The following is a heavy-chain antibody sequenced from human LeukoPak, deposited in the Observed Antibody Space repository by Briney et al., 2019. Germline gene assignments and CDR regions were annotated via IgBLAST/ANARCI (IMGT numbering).Heavy chain of an antibody. V-gene: IGHV4-39*01. CDR2: SYYSGST. Sequence: SETLSLTCTVSGGSISSSSYYWGWIRQPPGKGLEWIGSSYYSGSTYYNPSLKSRVTISVDTSKNQFSLKLSSVTAADTAVYYCARPTYYYDSSGHDAFDIWGQGTMVTVSS. CDR1: GGSISSSSYY. J-gene: IGHJ3*02. CDR3: ARPTYYYDSSGHDAFDI. D-gene: IGHD3-22*01.